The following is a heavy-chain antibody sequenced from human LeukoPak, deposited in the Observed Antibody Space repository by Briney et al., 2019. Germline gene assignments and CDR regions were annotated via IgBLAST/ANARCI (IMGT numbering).Heavy chain of an antibody. CDR2: IYYSGST. D-gene: IGHD6-19*01. J-gene: IGHJ5*02. V-gene: IGHV4-59*08. CDR1: GGSISSYY. Sequence: PSETLSLTCTVSGGSISSYYWSWIRQLPGKGLEWIGYIYYSGSTNYNPSLKSRVTISVDTSKNQFSLKLSSVTAADTAVYYCARVLRAVALNWFDPWGQGTLVTVSS. CDR3: ARVLRAVALNWFDP.